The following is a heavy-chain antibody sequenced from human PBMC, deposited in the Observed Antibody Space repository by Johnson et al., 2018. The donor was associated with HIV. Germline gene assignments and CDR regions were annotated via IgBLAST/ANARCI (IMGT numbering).Heavy chain of an antibody. D-gene: IGHD6-13*01. CDR3: ARSGGYPNAFDI. V-gene: IGHV3-66*01. CDR1: GFTVSSNY. Sequence: VQLVESGGGLVQPGRSLRVSCAASGFTVSSNYMTWVRQAPGKGLEWVSVIYSGGNTYYADSVKGRFTISRDNSKNSLFLQMNSLRVEDTAVYYCARSGGYPNAFDIWGQGTMVTVCS. CDR2: IYSGGNT. J-gene: IGHJ3*02.